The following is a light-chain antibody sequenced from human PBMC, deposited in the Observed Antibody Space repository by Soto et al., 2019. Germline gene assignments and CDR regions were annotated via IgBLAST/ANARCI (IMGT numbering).Light chain of an antibody. Sequence: EIVMTQSPATLSVSPGERATLSCRASQSVNSNLAWYQQRPGQAPRLLIYGASTRATGVPARFSGSRSGTELTLTLSSLQSEDFAVYSCQQYNNWPRTFGQGNKVDIK. CDR1: QSVNSN. CDR2: GAS. J-gene: IGKJ1*01. V-gene: IGKV3-15*01. CDR3: QQYNNWPRT.